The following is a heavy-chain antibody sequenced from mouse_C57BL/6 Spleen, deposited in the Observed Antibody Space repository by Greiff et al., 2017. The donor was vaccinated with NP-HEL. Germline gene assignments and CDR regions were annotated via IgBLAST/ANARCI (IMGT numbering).Heavy chain of an antibody. D-gene: IGHD1-1*01. CDR2: IDPENGDT. CDR3: TWITTVVPY. V-gene: IGHV14-4*01. J-gene: IGHJ4*01. CDR1: GFNIKDDY. Sequence: EVQLQQSGAELVRPGASVKLSCTASGFNIKDDYMHWVKQRPEQGLEWIGWIDPENGDTEYASKFQGKATITADTSSNTAYLQLSSLTSEDTAVYYCTWITTVVPYWGQGTSVTVSS.